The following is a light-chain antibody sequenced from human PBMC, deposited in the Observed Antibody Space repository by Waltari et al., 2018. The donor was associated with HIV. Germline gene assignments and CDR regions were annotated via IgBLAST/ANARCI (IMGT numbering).Light chain of an antibody. J-gene: IGLJ1*01. CDR3: ATWDNSQIGFYV. CDR1: TSNIGDNT. Sequence: QSVLTQPPSASGTPGQRVTISCSGTTSNIGDNTVNWYQQRPGAAPKLLIHTNNQRPSGVPDRFSGSRSGTSASLAINGLQSEDEADYYCATWDNSQIGFYVFGTGTKVTVL. V-gene: IGLV1-44*01. CDR2: TNN.